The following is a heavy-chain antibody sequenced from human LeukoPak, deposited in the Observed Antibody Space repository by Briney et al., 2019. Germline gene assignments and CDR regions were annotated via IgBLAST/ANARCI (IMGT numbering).Heavy chain of an antibody. Sequence: ASVKVSCKASGYTFTGYYMHWVRQAPGQGLEWMGWINPNSGGTNYAQKFQGRVTMTRDTSISTAYMELSRLRSDDTAVYYCARRRWLGYYYYGMDVCGQGTTVTVSS. CDR2: INPNSGGT. CDR3: ARRRWLGYYYYGMDV. D-gene: IGHD5-12*01. CDR1: GYTFTGYY. J-gene: IGHJ6*02. V-gene: IGHV1-2*02.